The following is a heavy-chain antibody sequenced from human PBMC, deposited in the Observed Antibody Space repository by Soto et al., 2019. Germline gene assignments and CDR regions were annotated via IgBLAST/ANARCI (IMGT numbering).Heavy chain of an antibody. D-gene: IGHD3-22*01. V-gene: IGHV3-53*04. CDR2: IYSGGST. CDR3: VREFPYYYDSSGWERRDY. Sequence: EVQLVESGGGLVQPGGSLRLSCAASGFTVSSNYMSWVRQAPGKGLEWVSVIYSGGSTYYADSVKGRFTISRHNSKNTLYLQMNSLRAEDTAVYYCVREFPYYYDSSGWERRDYWGQGTLVTVSS. J-gene: IGHJ4*02. CDR1: GFTVSSNY.